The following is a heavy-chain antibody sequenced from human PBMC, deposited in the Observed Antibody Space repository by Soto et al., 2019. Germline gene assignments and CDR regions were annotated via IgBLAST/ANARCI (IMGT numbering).Heavy chain of an antibody. D-gene: IGHD6-6*01. CDR1: GGSISSSSYY. CDR3: ARPQYSSSSGQVDY. V-gene: IGHV4-39*01. CDR2: IYYSGST. J-gene: IGHJ4*02. Sequence: PSETLSITCTVSGGSISSSSYYWGWIRQPPGKGLEWIGSIYYSGSTYYNPSLKSRVTISVDTSKNQFSLKLSSVTAADTAVYYCARPQYSSSSGQVDYWGQGTLVTVSS.